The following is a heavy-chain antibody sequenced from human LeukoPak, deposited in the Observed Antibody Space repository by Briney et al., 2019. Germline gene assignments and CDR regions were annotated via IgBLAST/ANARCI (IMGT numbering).Heavy chain of an antibody. CDR3: ARDCSGGSCYGDDAFDI. CDR1: GFTFSSYW. V-gene: IGHV3-7*01. J-gene: IGHJ3*02. CDR2: IKQEGSEK. D-gene: IGHD2-15*01. Sequence: GGSLRLSCAASGFTFSSYWVSSVREAPGKGLEWAANIKQEGSEKYYVDSVKGRFTISRDNAKNSLYLQMNSLRAEDTAVYYCARDCSGGSCYGDDAFDIWGQGTMVTVSS.